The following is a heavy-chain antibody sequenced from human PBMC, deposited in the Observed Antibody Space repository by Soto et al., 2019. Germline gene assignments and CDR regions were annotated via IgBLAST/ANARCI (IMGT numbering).Heavy chain of an antibody. CDR3: ARTDTVTSYYYYYGMDV. V-gene: IGHV1-8*01. D-gene: IGHD4-17*01. CDR2: MNPNSGNT. CDR1: GYTFTSYD. Sequence: QVQLVQSGAEVKKPGASVKVSCKASGYTFTSYDINWVRQATGQGLEWMGWMNPNSGNTGYAQKFQGRVHMTRNNSISTAYMELSSLRSEDTAVYYCARTDTVTSYYYYYGMDVWGQGTTVTVSS. J-gene: IGHJ6*02.